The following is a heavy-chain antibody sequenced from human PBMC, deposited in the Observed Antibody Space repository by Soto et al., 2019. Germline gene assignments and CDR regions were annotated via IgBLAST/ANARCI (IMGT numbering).Heavy chain of an antibody. CDR3: ARDPPDDSSGYFSLDY. J-gene: IGHJ4*02. Sequence: QAQLVESGGVVVQPGRSLRLSCAASGFTFSSYGMHWVRQAPGKGLEWVAVMWSEGGNKHYADSVKGRFTISRDNSKNTLYLQMNSLRAEDTAVYYCARDPPDDSSGYFSLDYWGQGTLVTVSS. CDR1: GFTFSSYG. CDR2: MWSEGGNK. V-gene: IGHV3-33*01. D-gene: IGHD3-22*01.